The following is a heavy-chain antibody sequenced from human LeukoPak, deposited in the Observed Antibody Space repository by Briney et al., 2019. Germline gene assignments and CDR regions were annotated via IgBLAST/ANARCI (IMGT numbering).Heavy chain of an antibody. CDR3: ARGSGWYGLDY. D-gene: IGHD6-19*01. CDR1: GGSFSGYY. Sequence: SETLSLTCAVYGGSFSGYYWSWIRQPPGKGLEWIGEINHSGSTNYNPSLKSRVTISVDTSKNQFSLKLSSVTAADAAVYYCARGSGWYGLDYWGQGTLVTVSS. CDR2: INHSGST. J-gene: IGHJ4*02. V-gene: IGHV4-34*01.